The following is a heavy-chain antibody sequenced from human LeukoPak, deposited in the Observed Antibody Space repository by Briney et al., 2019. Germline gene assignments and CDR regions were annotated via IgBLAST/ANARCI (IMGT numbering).Heavy chain of an antibody. CDR3: ARGTDTWKVGF. V-gene: IGHV4-30-2*06. CDR1: GGSVSSGVFY. CDR2: IHPTGTT. J-gene: IGHJ4*02. Sequence: PSETLSLTCTVSGGSVSSGVFYWNWVRQSPGKGLEWIGCIHPTGTTHHNPSLAGRVAISVDGSMNQFSLKLTSVTAADTAMYYCARGTDTWKVGFWGQGTLVTVSS. D-gene: IGHD5-18*01.